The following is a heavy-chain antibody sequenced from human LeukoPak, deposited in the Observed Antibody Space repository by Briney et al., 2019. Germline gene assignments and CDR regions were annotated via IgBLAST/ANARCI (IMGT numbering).Heavy chain of an antibody. CDR3: ARDLMTTVTSAPH. Sequence: ASVKVSCKASGYTFTGYYMHWVRQAPGQGLEWMGWINPNSGGTNYAQQFQGRVTMTRDTSISTAYMELNRLRSDDTAVYYCARDLMTTVTSAPHWGQGTLVTVSS. J-gene: IGHJ4*02. V-gene: IGHV1-2*02. D-gene: IGHD4-17*01. CDR1: GYTFTGYY. CDR2: INPNSGGT.